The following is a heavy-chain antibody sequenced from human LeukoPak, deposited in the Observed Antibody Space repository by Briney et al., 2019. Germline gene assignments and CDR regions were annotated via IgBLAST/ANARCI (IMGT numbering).Heavy chain of an antibody. J-gene: IGHJ4*02. D-gene: IGHD2-2*01. CDR3: ARASVVVPAIFDY. V-gene: IGHV4-34*01. Sequence: SETLSLTCAVYGGSFSGYYWSWIRQPPGKGLEWIGEINHSGSTNYNPSLKSRVTISVDTSKNQFSLKLSSVTAADTAVYYCARASVVVPAIFDYWGQGTLVTVSS. CDR2: INHSGST. CDR1: GGSFSGYY.